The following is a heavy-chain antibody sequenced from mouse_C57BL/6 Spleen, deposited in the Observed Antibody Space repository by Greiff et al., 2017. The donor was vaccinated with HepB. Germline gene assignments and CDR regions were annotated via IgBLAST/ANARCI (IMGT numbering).Heavy chain of an antibody. J-gene: IGHJ2*01. CDR1: GYTFTSYG. CDR2: IYPRSGNT. D-gene: IGHD1-1*01. CDR3: ARWGGTTVVATDY. Sequence: VQLQESGAELARPGASVKLSCKASGYTFTSYGISWVKQRTGQGLEWIGEIYPRSGNTYYNEKFKGKATLTADKSSSTAYMELRSLTSEDSAVYFCARWGGTTVVATDYWGQGTTLTVSS. V-gene: IGHV1-81*01.